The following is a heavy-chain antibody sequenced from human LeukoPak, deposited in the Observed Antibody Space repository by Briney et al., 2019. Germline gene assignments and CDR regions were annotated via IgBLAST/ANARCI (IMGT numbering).Heavy chain of an antibody. V-gene: IGHV1-3*03. CDR3: ARGSISGSFLYYFDY. D-gene: IGHD6-19*01. Sequence: ASVKVSCKASGYTFTGYYMHWVRQAPGQRLEWMGWINAGNGNTKYSQEFQGRVTITRDTSASTAYMELSSLRSEDMAVYYCARGSISGSFLYYFDYWGQGTLVTVSS. CDR1: GYTFTGYY. J-gene: IGHJ4*02. CDR2: INAGNGNT.